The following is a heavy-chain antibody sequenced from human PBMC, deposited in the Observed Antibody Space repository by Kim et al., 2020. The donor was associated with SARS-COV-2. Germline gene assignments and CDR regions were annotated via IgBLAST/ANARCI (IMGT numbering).Heavy chain of an antibody. D-gene: IGHD2-15*01. J-gene: IGHJ6*02. V-gene: IGHV3-33*01. Sequence: GGSLRLSCAASGFTFSSYGMHWVRQAPGKGLEWVAVIWYDGSNKYYADSVKGRFTISRDNSKNTLYLQMNSLRAEDTAVYYCARDTHDIVVVVAGSSGMDVWGQGTTVTVSS. CDR1: GFTFSSYG. CDR3: ARDTHDIVVVVAGSSGMDV. CDR2: IWYDGSNK.